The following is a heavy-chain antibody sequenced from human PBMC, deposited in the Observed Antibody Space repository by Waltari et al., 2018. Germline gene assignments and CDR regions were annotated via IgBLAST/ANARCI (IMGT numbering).Heavy chain of an antibody. V-gene: IGHV4-39*01. CDR3: ASHKLLNWFDP. D-gene: IGHD2-21*01. J-gene: IGHJ5*02. CDR1: GGSISSSSYY. Sequence: QLQLQESGPGLVKPSETLSLTCTVSGGSISSSSYYWGWIRQPPGKGLEWIGSIYYSGSTYYNPSLKSRVTISVDTSKNQFSLKLSSVTAADTAVYYCASHKLLNWFDPWGQGTLVTVSS. CDR2: IYYSGST.